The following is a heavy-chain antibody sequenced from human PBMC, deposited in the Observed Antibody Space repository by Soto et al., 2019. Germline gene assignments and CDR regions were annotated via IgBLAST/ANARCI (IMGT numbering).Heavy chain of an antibody. V-gene: IGHV3-72*01. CDR1: GFTFSDHY. CDR3: XXXXXXXXXXXXXXXDV. J-gene: IGHJ6*04. Sequence: EVQLVESGGGLVQPGGSLRLSCAASGFTFSDHYMDWVRQAPGKGLXWXXXXRNKARSYTTQYAASVSGRFSVSRDDSXXXXXXXXXXXXXXXXXXXXXXXXXXXXXXXXXXXXDVWGRGTTVTVSS. CDR2: XRNKARSYTT.